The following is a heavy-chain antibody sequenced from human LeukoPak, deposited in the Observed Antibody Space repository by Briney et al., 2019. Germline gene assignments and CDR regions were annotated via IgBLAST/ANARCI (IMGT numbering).Heavy chain of an antibody. CDR2: INHSGST. J-gene: IGHJ5*02. Sequence: SETLSLTCSVSDDSITMYYWTWIRQPPGKGLEWIGEINHSGSTNYNPSLKSRVTISVDTSKNQFSLKLSSVTAADTAVYYCARRTRRYFGWFDPWGQGTLVTVSS. CDR1: DDSITMYY. D-gene: IGHD3-9*01. V-gene: IGHV4-34*01. CDR3: ARRTRRYFGWFDP.